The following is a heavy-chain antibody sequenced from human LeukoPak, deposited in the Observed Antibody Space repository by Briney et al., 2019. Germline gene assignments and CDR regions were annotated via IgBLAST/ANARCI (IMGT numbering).Heavy chain of an antibody. J-gene: IGHJ4*02. D-gene: IGHD3-10*01. CDR3: AKSRNYGSGSYLDY. CDR1: GXTFDDYA. V-gene: IGHV3-43*02. Sequence: QSGGSLRLSCAASGXTFDDYAMHWVRQPPGKGLEWVSVIAGDGGSTYHADSVKGRFTISRDNSKNSLYLQMNSLRTEDTALYYCAKSRNYGSGSYLDYWGPGTLVTVSS. CDR2: IAGDGGST.